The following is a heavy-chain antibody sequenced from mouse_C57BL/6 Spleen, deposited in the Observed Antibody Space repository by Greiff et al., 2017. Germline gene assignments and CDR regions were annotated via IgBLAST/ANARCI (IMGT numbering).Heavy chain of an antibody. V-gene: IGHV1-81*01. CDR3: ARWIYDYDREGAMDY. J-gene: IGHJ4*01. CDR1: GYTFTSYG. Sequence: VQLQQSGAELARPGASVKLSCKASGYTFTSYGISWVKQRTGQGLEWIGEIYPRSGNTYYNEKVKGKATLTADKSSSTAYMELRSLTSEDSAVYFCARWIYDYDREGAMDYWGQGTSVTVSS. D-gene: IGHD2-4*01. CDR2: IYPRSGNT.